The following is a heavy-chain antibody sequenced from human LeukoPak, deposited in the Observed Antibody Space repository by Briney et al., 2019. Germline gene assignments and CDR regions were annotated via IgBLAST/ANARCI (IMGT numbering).Heavy chain of an antibody. J-gene: IGHJ4*02. CDR2: IYGGGSGST. CDR1: GFTFSKYT. V-gene: IGHV3-23*01. Sequence: GGSLRLSCVASGFTFSKYTMRVRQAPGKGLEWVSGIYGGGSGSTFYAESVKGRFTVSRDNSKNTLYLQMNSLRDEDTAIYYCAKDFTPDGVWDIDYWGRGTLITVSS. D-gene: IGHD4-17*01. CDR3: AKDFTPDGVWDIDY.